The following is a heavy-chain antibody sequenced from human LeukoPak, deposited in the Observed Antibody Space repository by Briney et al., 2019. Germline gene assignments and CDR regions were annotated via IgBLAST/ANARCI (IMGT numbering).Heavy chain of an antibody. CDR3: ATLYGGSLDY. V-gene: IGHV3-30*02. CDR2: IRNDGTIK. Sequence: PGGSLRLSCAASGFTFTTYGMHWVRQAPGKGLEWVAFIRNDGTIKYYVDSVKGRFTISRDNSKNTLYMQMNSLRAEDTAVYYCATLYGGSLDYWGQGTLVTVSS. J-gene: IGHJ4*02. CDR1: GFTFTTYG. D-gene: IGHD5-12*01.